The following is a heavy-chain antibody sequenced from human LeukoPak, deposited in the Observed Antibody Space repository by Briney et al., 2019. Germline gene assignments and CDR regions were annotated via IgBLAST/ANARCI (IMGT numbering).Heavy chain of an antibody. CDR2: IIPILGIA. J-gene: IGHJ4*01. D-gene: IGHD4-23*01. CDR3: AGDYGGSLKGQYYFDY. Sequence: ASVKVYCKASEDTFSSYAISWGRQDPGHGLEWMGRIIPILGIANYAQKFQGRVTITADKSTSTAYMELSSLRSEDTAVYYCAGDYGGSLKGQYYFDYWGQGTLVTVSS. CDR1: EDTFSSYA. V-gene: IGHV1-69*04.